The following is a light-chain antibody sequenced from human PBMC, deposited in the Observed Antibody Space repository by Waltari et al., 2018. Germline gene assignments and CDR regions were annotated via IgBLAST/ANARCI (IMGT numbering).Light chain of an antibody. V-gene: IGLV3-1*01. J-gene: IGLJ3*02. CDR2: LNS. Sequence: WYQQGPAPSPVLVFYLNSKRPPGIPERFAGSNSGKTATLTISGTQATDEADYYCQAWASTNWAFGGGTKLTVL. CDR3: QAWASTNWA.